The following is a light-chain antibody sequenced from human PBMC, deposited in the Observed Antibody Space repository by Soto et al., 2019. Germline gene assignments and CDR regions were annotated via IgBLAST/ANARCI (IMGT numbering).Light chain of an antibody. CDR3: QQENKWPWA. Sequence: DMVVSRCAAERPRWLGEAATRFCRASQSISIGLAWYRQKPGQPPRLLIYGASTRATGFPARFSGSRSGTEFTPTIRSPRSEAFSVHFFQQENKWPWAFSSGTKVDIK. CDR2: GAS. J-gene: IGKJ1*01. CDR1: QSISIG. V-gene: IGKV3-15*01.